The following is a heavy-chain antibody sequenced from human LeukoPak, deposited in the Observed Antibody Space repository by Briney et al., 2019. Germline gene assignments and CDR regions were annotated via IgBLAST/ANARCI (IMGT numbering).Heavy chain of an antibody. V-gene: IGHV1-69*04. CDR2: IIAILDIT. CDR3: AREGDVLLWFGELEFDY. J-gene: IGHJ4*02. D-gene: IGHD3-10*01. Sequence: SVKVSCEASGGAFSSYTINWLRQAPGQGLEWMGRIIAILDITNYAQKFQGRVTITADKSTSTAYMELSSLRSEDTAVYYCAREGDVLLWFGELEFDYWGQGTLVTVSS. CDR1: GGAFSSYT.